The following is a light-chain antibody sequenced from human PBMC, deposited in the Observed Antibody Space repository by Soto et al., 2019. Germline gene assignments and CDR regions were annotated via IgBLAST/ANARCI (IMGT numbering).Light chain of an antibody. CDR2: KIS. CDR1: QSLVHSDGNTY. V-gene: IGKV2-24*01. Sequence: IVMTQTPLSSPVTLGQPASISCRSSQSLVHSDGNTYLSWLQQRPGQPPRLLLYKISNRLSGVPGRFSGSGAGTDFTLKIRRVEAEDVGLYYCMQATQFPWTFGQGTRVEIK. J-gene: IGKJ1*01. CDR3: MQATQFPWT.